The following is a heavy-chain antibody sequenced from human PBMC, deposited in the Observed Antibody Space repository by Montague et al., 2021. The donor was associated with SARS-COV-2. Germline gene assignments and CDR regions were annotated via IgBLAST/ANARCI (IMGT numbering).Heavy chain of an antibody. V-gene: IGHV4-59*01. Sequence: SETLSLTCIVSGGSISSYYWSWIRQPPGKGLEWIGYIYYSGSTNYNPSLKSRVTISVDTSKNQFSLKLSSVTAADTAVYYCARRSLGYCSGGSCYFAFDPWGQGTLVTVSS. CDR2: IYYSGST. J-gene: IGHJ5*02. D-gene: IGHD2-15*01. CDR3: ARRSLGYCSGGSCYFAFDP. CDR1: GGSISSYY.